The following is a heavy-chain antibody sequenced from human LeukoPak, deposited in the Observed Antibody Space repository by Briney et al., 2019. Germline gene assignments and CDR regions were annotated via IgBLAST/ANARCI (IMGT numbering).Heavy chain of an antibody. Sequence: SETLSLTCAVYGGSFSGYYWSWIRQPPGKGLEWIGEINHSGSTNYNPSLKSRVTISVDTSKNQFSLKLSSVTAADTAVYYCATLAVAGDNWFDPWGQGTLVTVSS. CDR3: ATLAVAGDNWFDP. J-gene: IGHJ5*02. CDR1: GGSFSGYY. D-gene: IGHD6-19*01. V-gene: IGHV4-34*01. CDR2: INHSGST.